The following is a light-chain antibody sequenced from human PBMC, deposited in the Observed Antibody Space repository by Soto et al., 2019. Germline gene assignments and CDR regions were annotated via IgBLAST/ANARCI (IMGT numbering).Light chain of an antibody. CDR2: DAS. V-gene: IGKV1-13*02. J-gene: IGKJ2*01. Sequence: AIQLTQSPSPLSGSVGDRVSITCRASQGISIALAWYQQRPGKAPNLLIFDASNLESGVPSRFSGSGSGTDFTLTISSLQLEDLATYYCHQYSSYPYTFGQGTRLEIK. CDR3: HQYSSYPYT. CDR1: QGISIA.